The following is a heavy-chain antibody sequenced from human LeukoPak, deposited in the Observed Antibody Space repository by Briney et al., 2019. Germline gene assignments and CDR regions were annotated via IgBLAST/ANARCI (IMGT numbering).Heavy chain of an antibody. J-gene: IGHJ4*02. CDR1: GFTFSSHA. V-gene: IGHV3-23*01. Sequence: GGSLRLSCAAAGFTFSSHALSWVRQAPGKGLEWVSTISGGGDSTYYADSVKGRFTFSRDNSKNTLYLQMNSLRAEDTAVYYCAKDYSGSYDNWGQGTLVTVSS. D-gene: IGHD1-26*01. CDR2: ISGGGDST. CDR3: AKDYSGSYDN.